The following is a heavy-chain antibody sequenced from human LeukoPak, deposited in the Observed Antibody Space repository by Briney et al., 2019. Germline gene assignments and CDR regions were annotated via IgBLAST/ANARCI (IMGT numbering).Heavy chain of an antibody. V-gene: IGHV1-2*02. CDR1: GYTFTGYY. CDR2: INPNSGGT. J-gene: IGHJ4*02. D-gene: IGHD3-22*01. CDR3: ARDLYDSSGYYYVNY. Sequence: ASVKVSCKAPGYTFTGYYMHWVRQAPGQGLEWMGWINPNSGGTNYAQKFQGRVTMTRDTSISTAYMELSRLRSDGTAVYYCARDLYDSSGYYYVNYWGQGTLVTVSS.